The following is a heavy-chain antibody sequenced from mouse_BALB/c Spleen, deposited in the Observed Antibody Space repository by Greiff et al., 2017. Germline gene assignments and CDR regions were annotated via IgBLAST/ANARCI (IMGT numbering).Heavy chain of an antibody. Sequence: QVQLKESGADLVKPGASVKLSCKASGYTFTSYYMYWVKQRPGQGLEWIGEINPSNGGTNFNEKFKSKATLTVDKSSSTAYMQLSSLTSEDSAVYYCTRGDYDTGFAYWGQGTLVTVSA. J-gene: IGHJ3*01. D-gene: IGHD2-4*01. CDR3: TRGDYDTGFAY. CDR2: INPSNGGT. CDR1: GYTFTSYY. V-gene: IGHV1S81*02.